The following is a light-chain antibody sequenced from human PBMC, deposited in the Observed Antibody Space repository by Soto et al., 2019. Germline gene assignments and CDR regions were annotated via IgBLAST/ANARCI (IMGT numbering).Light chain of an antibody. Sequence: IVFNQSPSTLSLSPGERSTLSGRASQRVSSSYLAWYQQKPGLAPRLLIYGASSRATGIPDRFGGSGSGTDFTLTISNMQREDFATYYCLQTYNIPRPFGQRTHLDIK. J-gene: IGKJ1*01. CDR2: GAS. CDR3: LQTYNIPRP. V-gene: IGKV3-20*01. CDR1: QRVSSSY.